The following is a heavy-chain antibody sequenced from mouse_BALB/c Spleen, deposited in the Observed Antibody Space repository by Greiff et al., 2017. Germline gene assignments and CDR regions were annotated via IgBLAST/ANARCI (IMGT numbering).Heavy chain of an antibody. D-gene: IGHD2-10*01. Sequence: EVQGVESGGGLVQPGGSMKLSCVASGFTFSNYWMNWVRQSPEKGLEWVAEIRLKSNNYATHYAESVKGRFTISRDDSKSSVYLQMNNLRAEDTGIYYCTRLLPSYFDYWGQGTTLTVSS. J-gene: IGHJ2*01. V-gene: IGHV6-6*02. CDR2: IRLKSNNYAT. CDR1: GFTFSNYW. CDR3: TRLLPSYFDY.